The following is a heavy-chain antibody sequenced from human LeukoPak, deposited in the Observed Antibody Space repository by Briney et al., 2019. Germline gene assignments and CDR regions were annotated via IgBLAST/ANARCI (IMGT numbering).Heavy chain of an antibody. CDR2: FDPEDGEI. D-gene: IGHD1-26*01. CDR1: GHTLIAFS. Sequence: ASVKVSCKVSGHTLIAFSMHWVRQAPGKGLEWMGGFDPEDGEIVYAQKFQGRVTVTEDTSTDTAYMDLSSLRSEDTAMYYCATSRGDSGAYYGFDYWGRGTLVTVST. CDR3: ATSRGDSGAYYGFDY. V-gene: IGHV1-24*01. J-gene: IGHJ4*02.